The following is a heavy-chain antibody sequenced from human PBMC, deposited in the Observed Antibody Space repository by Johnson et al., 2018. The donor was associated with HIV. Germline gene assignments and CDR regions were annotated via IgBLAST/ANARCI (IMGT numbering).Heavy chain of an antibody. Sequence: VQLVESGGGLVQPGGSLRLSCAASGFTFSSYWMSWVRQAPGKGLEWVSYITGSGTVVYYADSVKGRFTISRDNAKNSLYLQMNSLRADDTAVYYCARGGSDVFDIWGRGTMVTVSS. V-gene: IGHV3-48*04. CDR3: ARGGSDVFDI. CDR2: ITGSGTVV. D-gene: IGHD3-16*01. CDR1: GFTFSSYW. J-gene: IGHJ3*02.